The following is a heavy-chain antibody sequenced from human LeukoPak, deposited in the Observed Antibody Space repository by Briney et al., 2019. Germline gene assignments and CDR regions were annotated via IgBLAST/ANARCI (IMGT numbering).Heavy chain of an antibody. Sequence: GGSLRLSCAASGFTFSSYAMHWVRQAPGKGLEWVAVISYDGSNKYYADSVKGRFTISRDNAKNSLYLQMNSLRAEDTAAYYCARLRAHVLLWFGELKGGYFDYWGQGTLVTVSS. D-gene: IGHD3-10*01. V-gene: IGHV3-30*04. CDR2: ISYDGSNK. CDR1: GFTFSSYA. CDR3: ARLRAHVLLWFGELKGGYFDY. J-gene: IGHJ4*02.